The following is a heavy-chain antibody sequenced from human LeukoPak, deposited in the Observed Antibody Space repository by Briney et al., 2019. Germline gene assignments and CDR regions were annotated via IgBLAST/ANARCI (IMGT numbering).Heavy chain of an antibody. D-gene: IGHD3-10*01. Sequence: ASVKVSCKASGYTFTSYGISWVRQAPGQGLEWVGWISAYNGNTNYAQKLQGRVTMTTDTSTSTAYMELSRLRSDDTAVYYCARGGSGSYFSWLDPWGQGTLVTVSS. V-gene: IGHV1-18*01. CDR2: ISAYNGNT. CDR3: ARGGSGSYFSWLDP. J-gene: IGHJ5*02. CDR1: GYTFTSYG.